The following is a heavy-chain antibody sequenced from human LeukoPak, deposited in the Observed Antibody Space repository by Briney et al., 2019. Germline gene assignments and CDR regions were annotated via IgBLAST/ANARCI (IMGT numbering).Heavy chain of an antibody. J-gene: IGHJ4*02. D-gene: IGHD5-24*01. CDR3: AKDRGFTLRDGGMLDY. CDR1: GFSFSTFA. Sequence: GGSLRLSCAASGFSFSTFAMNWVRQVPGKGLEWVSGISGRGGDTYDAESVGGRFTISRDDSKNTLYLQMTSLRAEDTAIYYCAKDRGFTLRDGGMLDYWGQGTLVTVSS. V-gene: IGHV3-23*01. CDR2: ISGRGGDT.